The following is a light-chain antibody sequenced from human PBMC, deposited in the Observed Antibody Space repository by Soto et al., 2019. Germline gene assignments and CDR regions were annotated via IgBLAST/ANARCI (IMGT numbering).Light chain of an antibody. V-gene: IGLV1-40*01. Sequence: QSALTQPPSVSGAPGQRVTISCTGSSSNIGADYDVHWYQQLPGAAPKLLIRANTHRPSGVPDRFSASKSGTSASLAITGLHSEDEGDYYCASWDNSLKGLVFGGGTKLTVL. CDR2: ANT. CDR3: ASWDNSLKGLV. J-gene: IGLJ3*02. CDR1: SSNIGADYD.